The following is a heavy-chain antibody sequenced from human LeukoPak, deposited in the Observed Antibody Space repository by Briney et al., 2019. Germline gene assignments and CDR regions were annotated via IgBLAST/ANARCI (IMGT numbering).Heavy chain of an antibody. Sequence: GGSLRLSCAASGFTVSTNFMNWVRQAPGKGLEWVSIMYSGGSTYYADSVKGRFTISRDDSKNTVCLQMNSLRADDTAMYYCARGYCTGTNCLVDYWGQGILVTVSS. CDR1: GFTVSTNF. J-gene: IGHJ4*02. D-gene: IGHD2-8*02. CDR3: ARGYCTGTNCLVDY. V-gene: IGHV3-53*01. CDR2: MYSGGST.